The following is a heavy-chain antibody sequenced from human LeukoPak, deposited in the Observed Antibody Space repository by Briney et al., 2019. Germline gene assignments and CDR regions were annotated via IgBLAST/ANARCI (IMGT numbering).Heavy chain of an antibody. CDR3: ARGRYYDFWTPKVDAFDI. Sequence: PSETLSLTCTVSGGSISSYYWSWIRQPPGKGLEWIGYIYYSGSTNYNPSLKSRVTISVDTSKNQFSLKLSSVTAADTAVYYCARGRYYDFWTPKVDAFDIWGQGTMVTVSS. CDR2: IYYSGST. V-gene: IGHV4-59*01. D-gene: IGHD3-3*01. J-gene: IGHJ3*02. CDR1: GGSISSYY.